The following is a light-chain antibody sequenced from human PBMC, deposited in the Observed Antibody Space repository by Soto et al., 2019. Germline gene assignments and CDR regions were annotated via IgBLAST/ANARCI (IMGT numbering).Light chain of an antibody. Sequence: EIVMTQSPATLSVSPGERATLSCRASQRISNNLAWYQQKAGQAPRLLIYGASTRATGIPARFSGSGSETEFTLTISSLESEEFAVYYCQQYNNWPPYTFGQGTKLEIK. CDR3: QQYNNWPPYT. CDR2: GAS. J-gene: IGKJ2*01. CDR1: QRISNN. V-gene: IGKV3-15*01.